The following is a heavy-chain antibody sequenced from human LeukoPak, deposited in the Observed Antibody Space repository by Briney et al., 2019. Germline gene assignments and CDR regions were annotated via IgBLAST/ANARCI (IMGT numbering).Heavy chain of an antibody. V-gene: IGHV3-23*01. CDR1: GFTFSSYA. CDR2: ISGSGGST. D-gene: IGHD4-11*01. CDR3: AKVYATVTTSEWFDP. Sequence: GGSLRLSCAASGFTFSSYAMSWVRQAPEKGLEWVSAISGSGGSTYYADSVKGRFTISRDNSKNTLYLQMNSLRAEDTAVYYCAKVYATVTTSEWFDPWGQGTLVTVSS. J-gene: IGHJ5*02.